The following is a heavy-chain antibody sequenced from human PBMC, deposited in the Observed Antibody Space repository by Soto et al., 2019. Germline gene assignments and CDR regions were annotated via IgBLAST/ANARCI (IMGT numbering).Heavy chain of an antibody. CDR3: TKFFVETGGSSGWPWSFHF. D-gene: IGHD6-25*01. Sequence: EVQLLESGGGLVQPGGSLRLSCAASGFTFISYAMSWVRQAPGKGLAWVSAISGTGGTTYYADSVKGRFTISRDNSRNTRHLQRNSLRAEDTAIYYCTKFFVETGGSSGWPWSFHFWGQGTLVTVSS. CDR1: GFTFISYA. V-gene: IGHV3-23*01. J-gene: IGHJ4*02. CDR2: ISGTGGTT.